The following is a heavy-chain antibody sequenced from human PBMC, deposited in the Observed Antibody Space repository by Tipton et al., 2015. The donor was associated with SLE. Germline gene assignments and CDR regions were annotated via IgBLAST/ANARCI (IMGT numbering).Heavy chain of an antibody. V-gene: IGHV1-2*06. CDR3: ASRGYCGASCLAGYYYGMDV. CDR1: GYTFTGYY. Sequence: QSGAEVKKPGASVKVSCRASGYTFTGYYMHWVRQAPGQGLEWMGRINPNSGGTNYAQKFQGRVTMTRDTSISTVYMELISLRSDDTAVYYWASRGYCGASCLAGYYYGMDVWGQGTTVTVSS. CDR2: INPNSGGT. D-gene: IGHD2-15*01. J-gene: IGHJ6*02.